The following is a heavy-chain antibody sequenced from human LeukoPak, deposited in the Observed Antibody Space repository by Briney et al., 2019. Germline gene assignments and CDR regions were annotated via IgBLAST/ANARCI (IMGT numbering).Heavy chain of an antibody. CDR2: ISGDVGST. V-gene: IGHV3-43*02. CDR3: AKDIGDYLTTDV. Sequence: GGSLRLSCAASGSTFGDYAMHWVRHAPGTGREWVSLISGDVGSTYYADSVKGRFNISRGNSKNSLYLQMNSLRTEDTALYYCAKDIGDYLTTDVWGKGTTVTVSS. D-gene: IGHD4-17*01. CDR1: GSTFGDYA. J-gene: IGHJ6*04.